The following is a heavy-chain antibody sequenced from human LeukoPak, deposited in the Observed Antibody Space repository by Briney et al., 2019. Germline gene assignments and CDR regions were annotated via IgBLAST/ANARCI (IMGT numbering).Heavy chain of an antibody. Sequence: NPSETLSLTCTVSGDSMSSYYWNFIRQPAGKGLEWIGRIHTSWTTYYNPSLKSRITMSVDTSWNQFSLRLTSVTAADTAVYYCARGDYYDGGGRNWFDPWGQGTLVTVSS. CDR1: GDSMSSYY. J-gene: IGHJ5*02. CDR3: ARGDYYDGGGRNWFDP. CDR2: IHTSWTT. V-gene: IGHV4-4*07. D-gene: IGHD3-16*01.